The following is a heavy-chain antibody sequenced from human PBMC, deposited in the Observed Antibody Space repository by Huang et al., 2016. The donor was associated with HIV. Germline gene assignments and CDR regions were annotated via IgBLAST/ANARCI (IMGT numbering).Heavy chain of an antibody. CDR1: GFAVTQT. D-gene: IGHD1-1*01. CDR3: VRVRLGLFDY. Sequence: EVQLVESGGGLIQPGGSLRLSCAVSGFAVTQTMAWVRQAPGKGLEWVSVLDSGGGPFYADSVKGRFTISRDNSQNTLYLQMNSLRTEDTAVYYCVRVRLGLFDYWGQGTLVTVSS. J-gene: IGHJ4*02. V-gene: IGHV3-53*01. CDR2: LDSGGGP.